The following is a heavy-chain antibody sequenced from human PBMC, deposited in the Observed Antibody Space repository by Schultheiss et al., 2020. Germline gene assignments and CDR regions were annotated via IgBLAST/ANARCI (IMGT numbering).Heavy chain of an antibody. J-gene: IGHJ6*02. Sequence: GGSLRLSCAASGFTFSSYAMHWVRQAPGKGLEWVSSISSSSSYIYYADSVKGRFTISRDNAKNSLYLQMNSLRAEDTAVYYCARVLESGSYYHYYYGMDVWGQGTTVTVSS. CDR1: GFTFSSYA. D-gene: IGHD1-26*01. CDR3: ARVLESGSYYHYYYGMDV. CDR2: ISSSSSYI. V-gene: IGHV3-21*01.